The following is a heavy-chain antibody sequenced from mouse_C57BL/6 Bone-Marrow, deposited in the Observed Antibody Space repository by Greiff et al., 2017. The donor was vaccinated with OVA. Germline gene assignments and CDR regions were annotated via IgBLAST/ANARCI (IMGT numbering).Heavy chain of an antibody. V-gene: IGHV1-72*01. J-gene: IGHJ3*01. D-gene: IGHD2-1*01. CDR2: IDPNSGGT. Sequence: QVQLQQPGAELVKPGALVKLSCKAYGYTFTSYWMHWVKQRHGRGLEWIGRIDPNSGGTKYNEKFKSKATLTVDKPSSTAYMQLSSLTSEDSAVYYCARQRGGNYLSWFAYWGQGTLVTVSA. CDR3: ARQRGGNYLSWFAY. CDR1: GYTFTSYW.